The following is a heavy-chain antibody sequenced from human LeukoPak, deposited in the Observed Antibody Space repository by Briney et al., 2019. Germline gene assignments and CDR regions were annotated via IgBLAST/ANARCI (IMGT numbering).Heavy chain of an antibody. CDR3: ANLPRGTSWPDYFDS. V-gene: IGHV3-23*01. CDR1: GFTFNNYA. Sequence: PGGSLRLSCAASGFTFNNYAMSWVRQAPGKGLEWVSAISGSGGSTYYADSVKGRFTISRDNSKNTLYLQMNSLRAEDTAVYYCANLPRGTSWPDYFDSWGQGTLVTVSS. D-gene: IGHD6-13*01. J-gene: IGHJ4*02. CDR2: ISGSGGST.